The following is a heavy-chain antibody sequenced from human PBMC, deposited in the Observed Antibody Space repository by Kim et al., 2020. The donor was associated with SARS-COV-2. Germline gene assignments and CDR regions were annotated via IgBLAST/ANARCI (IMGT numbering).Heavy chain of an antibody. CDR3: ARGQTVGQQPVSVYGMYV. J-gene: IGHJ6*02. D-gene: IGHD6-13*01. CDR1: GYTFTSYA. CDR2: INTNTGNP. V-gene: IGHV7-4-1*02. Sequence: ASVKVSCKASGYTFTSYAMNWVRQAPGQGLEWMGWINTNTGNPTYAQDFTGRVVFSLDTSISTAYLQISSLKAEDTAVYYCARGQTVGQQPVSVYGMYVWGHGNPFTVSS.